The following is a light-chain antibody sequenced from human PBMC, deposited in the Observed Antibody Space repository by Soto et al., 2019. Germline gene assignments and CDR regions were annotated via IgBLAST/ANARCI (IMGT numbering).Light chain of an antibody. V-gene: IGLV4-69*01. CDR2: VNSDGSF. Sequence: QLVLTQSPSASASLGASVKLTCTLSSGHSSYAIAWHQQQPEKGPRYLMKVNSDGSFTKGDGIPDRFSGSSSGPERYLTISSLQSEDEGDYYCQTWGIGNRVVFGGGTKLTVL. CDR1: SGHSSYA. CDR3: QTWGIGNRVV. J-gene: IGLJ2*01.